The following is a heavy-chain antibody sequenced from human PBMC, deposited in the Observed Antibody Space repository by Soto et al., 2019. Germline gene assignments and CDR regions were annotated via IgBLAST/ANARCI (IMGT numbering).Heavy chain of an antibody. D-gene: IGHD2-21*01. CDR3: AKDQRVAGYYYGMDV. CDR1: GFTFSSYA. CDR2: ISGSGGST. Sequence: EVQLLESGGGLVQPGGSLRLSCAASGFTFSSYAMSWVRQAPGKGLEWVSAISGSGGSTYYADSVKGRFTISRDNSKNALYLQMNSLRAEDTAVYYCAKDQRVAGYYYGMDVWGQGTTVTVSS. V-gene: IGHV3-23*01. J-gene: IGHJ6*02.